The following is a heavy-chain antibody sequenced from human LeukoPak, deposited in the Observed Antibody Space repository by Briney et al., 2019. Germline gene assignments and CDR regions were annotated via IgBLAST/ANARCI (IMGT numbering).Heavy chain of an antibody. V-gene: IGHV1-46*03. J-gene: IGHJ4*02. CDR3: ARTAVVAPDFDY. D-gene: IGHD2-15*01. CDR1: GYTFTSYY. CDR2: INPSGGST. Sequence: ASVEVSCKASGYTFTSYYMHWVRQAPGQGLEWMGIINPSGGSTSYAQKFQGRVTMTRDTSTSTVYMELSSLRSEDTAVYYCARTAVVAPDFDYWGQGTLVTVSS.